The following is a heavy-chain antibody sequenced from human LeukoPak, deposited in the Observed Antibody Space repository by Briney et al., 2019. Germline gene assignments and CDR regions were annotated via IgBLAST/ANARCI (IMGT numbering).Heavy chain of an antibody. CDR2: ISSSSSYI. Sequence: PGGSLRLSCAASGFTFSSYNMNWVRQAPGKGLEWVSSISSSSSYIYYADSLKGRFTISRDNAKNSLFLQMSSLRAEDTAVYYCARVYTYGSPTSYLDYRGQGTVVTVSS. D-gene: IGHD5-18*01. V-gene: IGHV3-21*01. J-gene: IGHJ4*02. CDR1: GFTFSSYN. CDR3: ARVYTYGSPTSYLDY.